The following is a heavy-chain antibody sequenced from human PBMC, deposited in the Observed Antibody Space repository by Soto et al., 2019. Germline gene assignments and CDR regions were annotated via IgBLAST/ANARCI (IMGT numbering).Heavy chain of an antibody. V-gene: IGHV5-10-1*01. CDR1: GYSFAGYW. J-gene: IGHJ5*02. CDR3: ARVGPWVPYYYDSSPYTFENWFDP. Sequence: GESLKISCKGSGYSFAGYWITWVRQKPGKGLEWMGRIDPSDSQTYYSPSFRGHVTISVTKSITTVFLQWSSLTAADTAVYYCARVGPWVPYYYDSSPYTFENWFDPWGQGTLVTVSS. D-gene: IGHD3-22*01. CDR2: IDPSDSQT.